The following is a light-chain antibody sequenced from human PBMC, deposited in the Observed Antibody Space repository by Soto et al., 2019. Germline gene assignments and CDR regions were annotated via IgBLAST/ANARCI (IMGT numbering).Light chain of an antibody. CDR1: ASDIGNYNY. CDR2: GVS. V-gene: IGLV2-14*01. CDR3: SSYTAYTTLWV. Sequence: QSALTQPASVSGSPGQSITISCTGTASDIGNYNYVSWYQLHPGKAPKLLIYGVSNRPSGVSNRFSGSKSGNSASLTISGLQAEDEADYYCSSYTAYTTLWVFGGWTKVTVL. J-gene: IGLJ3*02.